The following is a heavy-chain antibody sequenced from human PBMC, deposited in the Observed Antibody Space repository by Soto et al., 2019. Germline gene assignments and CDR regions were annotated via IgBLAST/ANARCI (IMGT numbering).Heavy chain of an antibody. CDR3: AKDARRGTKVVVVAATKGAGAFDI. V-gene: IGHV3-23*01. CDR2: ISGSGGST. J-gene: IGHJ3*02. Sequence: EVQLLESGGGLVQPGGSLRLSCAASGFTFSSYAMSWVRQAPGKGLEWVSAISGSGGSTYYADSVKGRFTISRDNSKNTLYLQMNSLRAEDTAVYYCAKDARRGTKVVVVAATKGAGAFDIWGQGTMVTVSS. D-gene: IGHD2-15*01. CDR1: GFTFSSYA.